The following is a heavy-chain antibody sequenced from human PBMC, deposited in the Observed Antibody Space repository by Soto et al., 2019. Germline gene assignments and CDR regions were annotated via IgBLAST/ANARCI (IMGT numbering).Heavy chain of an antibody. J-gene: IGHJ4*02. CDR2: MSDDGTIR. D-gene: IGHD1-7*01. CDR1: GFTFSSYA. CDR3: AKRRLELHSLDS. V-gene: IGHV3-23*01. Sequence: EVQLLESGGGLVQPGGSLRLSCAASGFTFSSYAMTWVRQAPGKGLEWVSSMSDDGTIRQYADSVKGRFAISRDNSKNTLYLEMSSLRVEDTAVYYCAKRRLELHSLDSCGKGTLVTVSS.